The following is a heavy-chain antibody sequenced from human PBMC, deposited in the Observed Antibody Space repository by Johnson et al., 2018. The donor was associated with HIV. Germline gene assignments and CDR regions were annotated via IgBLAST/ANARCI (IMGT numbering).Heavy chain of an antibody. J-gene: IGHJ3*02. CDR1: GFTFVDYG. Sequence: VQLVESGVGVVRPGGSLRLSCATSGFTFVDYGMSWVRQAPGKGLEWVSGMNWNGGSTGYADSVKGRCTISRDNAKSSLYLQMNSLRAEDTALYYCARGPVFDIWGQGTMVTVSS. CDR2: MNWNGGST. CDR3: ARGPVFDI. V-gene: IGHV3-20*04.